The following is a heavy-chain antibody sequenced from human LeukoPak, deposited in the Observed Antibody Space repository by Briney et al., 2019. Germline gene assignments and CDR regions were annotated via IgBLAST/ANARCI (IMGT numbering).Heavy chain of an antibody. CDR1: GGSISSSSYY. Sequence: SETLSLTCTVSGGSISSSSYYWGWIRQPPGKGLEWIGSIYYSGSTYYNPSLKSRLTMSVDTSKNQFSLKLSSVTAADTAVYYCARATYYDAVTGYYPFDYWGQGTLVTVSS. V-gene: IGHV4-39*07. CDR2: IYYSGST. D-gene: IGHD3-9*01. J-gene: IGHJ4*02. CDR3: ARATYYDAVTGYYPFDY.